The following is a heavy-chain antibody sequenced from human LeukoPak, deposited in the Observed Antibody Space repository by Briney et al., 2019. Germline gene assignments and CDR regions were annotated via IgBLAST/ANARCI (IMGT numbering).Heavy chain of an antibody. CDR2: IRSKANSYAT. Sequence: GGSLRLSCAASGFTFSGSAMHWVRQASGKGLEWVGRIRSKANSYATAYAASVKGRFTISRDDSKNTAYLQMNSLKTEDTAVYYCTRKQVGDTAMVHGDYSGQGTLVTVSS. V-gene: IGHV3-73*01. CDR1: GFTFSGSA. CDR3: TRKQVGDTAMVHGDY. D-gene: IGHD5-18*01. J-gene: IGHJ4*02.